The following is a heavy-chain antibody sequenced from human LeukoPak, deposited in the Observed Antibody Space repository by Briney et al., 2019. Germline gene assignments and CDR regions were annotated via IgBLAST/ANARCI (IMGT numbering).Heavy chain of an antibody. J-gene: IGHJ3*02. CDR1: GYTFTSYY. Sequence: ASVKVSCKASGYTFTSYYMHWVRQAPGQGLEWMGIINPSGGSTSYAQKFQGRVTITTDESTSTAYMELSSLRSEDTAVYYCASPLQDFGVVIIGDAFDIWGQGTMVTVSS. D-gene: IGHD3-3*01. CDR2: INPSGGST. V-gene: IGHV1-46*01. CDR3: ASPLQDFGVVIIGDAFDI.